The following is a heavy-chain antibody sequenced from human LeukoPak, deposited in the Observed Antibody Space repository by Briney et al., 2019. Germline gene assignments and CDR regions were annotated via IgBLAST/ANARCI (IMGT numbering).Heavy chain of an antibody. D-gene: IGHD3-10*01. CDR1: GFTFSSSA. CDR3: AKLSRDGLLWFGVRSGSYGMDV. CDR2: ISASGGST. J-gene: IGHJ6*02. Sequence: GGSLRLSCAASGFTFSSSAMSWVRQVPGKGLEWVSGISASGGSTYYADSVRGRFTISRDNSKNTLYVQMNSLRDEDTAVYYCAKLSRDGLLWFGVRSGSYGMDVWGQGTTVTVSS. V-gene: IGHV3-23*01.